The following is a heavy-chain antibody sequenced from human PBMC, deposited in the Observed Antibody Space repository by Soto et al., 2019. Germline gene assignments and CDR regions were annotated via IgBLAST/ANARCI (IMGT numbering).Heavy chain of an antibody. V-gene: IGHV2-5*01. J-gene: IGHJ4*02. CDR3: AHRNIAAAANYYFDY. D-gene: IGHD6-13*01. CDR1: GFSLSLGGVG. Sequence: SGPPLVNPNQPLPLTCPFSGFSLSLGGVGVGWTRQPQGKALEWLALIYWNDDKRYSPSLKSRLTITKDTSKNQVVLTMTNMDPVDTATYYCAHRNIAAAANYYFDYWGQGTLVTVSS. CDR2: IYWNDDK.